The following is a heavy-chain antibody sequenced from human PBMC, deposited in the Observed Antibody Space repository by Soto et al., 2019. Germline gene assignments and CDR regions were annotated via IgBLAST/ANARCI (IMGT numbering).Heavy chain of an antibody. CDR3: VRGGSNYAS. V-gene: IGHV3-7*01. J-gene: IGHJ5*02. CDR2: IKPDESEK. D-gene: IGHD4-4*01. CDR1: GFTFSKSL. Sequence: GGSRRLSCTASGFTFSKSLMTWGRQAPGKGLEWVARIKPDESEKKYADSVKGRFSISRDNAKNSMYLQMDSLRGEDTAVYYCVRGGSNYASWGQGTLVTVSS.